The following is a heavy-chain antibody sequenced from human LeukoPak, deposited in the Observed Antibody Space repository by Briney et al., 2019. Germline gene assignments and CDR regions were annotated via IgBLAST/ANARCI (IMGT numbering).Heavy chain of an antibody. J-gene: IGHJ4*02. V-gene: IGHV1-69*01. CDR3: ATDPNPYSSTSGYFDF. CDR2: MLPIFGTA. CDR1: GGNFRNYG. D-gene: IGHD6-13*01. Sequence: SVKVSCKASGGNFRNYGFHWVRQAPGQGLEWMGGMLPIFGTANYAQKFQGRVTITADESSNTASLDLSSLTSEDTAVYYCATDPNPYSSTSGYFDFWGQGTLVTASS.